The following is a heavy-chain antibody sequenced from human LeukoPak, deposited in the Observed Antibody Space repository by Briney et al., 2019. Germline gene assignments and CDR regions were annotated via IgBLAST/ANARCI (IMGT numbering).Heavy chain of an antibody. D-gene: IGHD1-26*01. CDR2: IKSKSDDGTT. Sequence: KTGGSLRLSCEASGFTFSKVWMSWVRQAPGKGLEWVGRIKSKSDDGTTDYAPPVRGRFTISRDDSKSPVYLQMDSLGSEDTALYYCCGTRGDLWGQGTLVTVSS. CDR1: GFTFSKVW. CDR3: CGTRGDL. V-gene: IGHV3-15*01. J-gene: IGHJ5*02.